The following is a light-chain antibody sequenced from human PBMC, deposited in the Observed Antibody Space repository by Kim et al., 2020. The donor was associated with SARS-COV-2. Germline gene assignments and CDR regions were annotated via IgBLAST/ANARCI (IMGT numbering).Light chain of an antibody. CDR1: QAISNY. CDR3: QQYKTYPQT. V-gene: IGKV1-16*02. CDR2: SAS. J-gene: IGKJ5*01. Sequence: ASVGDSVTITCLASQAISNYLAWFQQKPGEAPKSLIYSASSLQGGVPSKFSGSGSGTDFTLTISSLQPEDFATYYCQQYKTYPQTFGQGTRLEIK.